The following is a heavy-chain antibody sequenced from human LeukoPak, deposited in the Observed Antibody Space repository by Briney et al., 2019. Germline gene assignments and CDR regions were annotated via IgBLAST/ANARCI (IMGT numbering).Heavy chain of an antibody. Sequence: SVTVSCKASGGTLSSYAISWVRQAPGQGLECMGRIIPILDIATYAQKFQGRVTITADKSTSTAYMELSSLSSEDTAVYYCARDQGVTDPPPYGLDVWGQGTTVTVSS. CDR2: IIPILDIA. CDR1: GGTLSSYA. J-gene: IGHJ6*02. CDR3: ARDQGVTDPPPYGLDV. D-gene: IGHD3-10*01. V-gene: IGHV1-69*04.